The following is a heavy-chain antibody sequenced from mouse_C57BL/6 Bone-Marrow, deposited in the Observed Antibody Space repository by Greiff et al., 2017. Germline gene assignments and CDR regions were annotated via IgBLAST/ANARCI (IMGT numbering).Heavy chain of an antibody. Sequence: EVMLVESGGGLVQPKGSLKLSCAASGFSFNTYAMNWVRQAPGKGLEWVARIRSKSNNYATYYADSVKDRFTISRDDSESMLYLQMNNLKTEDTAMYYCVGGCSSYWFAYWGQGTLVTVSA. D-gene: IGHD1-1*01. CDR1: GFSFNTYA. J-gene: IGHJ3*01. CDR3: VGGCSSYWFAY. CDR2: IRSKSNNYAT. V-gene: IGHV10-1*01.